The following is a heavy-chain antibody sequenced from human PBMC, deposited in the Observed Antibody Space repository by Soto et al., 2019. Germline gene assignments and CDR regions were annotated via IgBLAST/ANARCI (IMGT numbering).Heavy chain of an antibody. CDR2: IWSAGLT. J-gene: IGHJ4*02. V-gene: IGHV3-53*01. D-gene: IGHD2-15*01. Sequence: ESGGGLIQPGGSLRLSCAASGFTVSSNYMTWVRQAPGKGLEWVSIIWSAGLTYYADSVKGRFTISRDNSKNTLYLQMNSLRVEDSAVYYCARELPPDVWGQGTLVTVSS. CDR1: GFTVSSNY. CDR3: ARELPPDV.